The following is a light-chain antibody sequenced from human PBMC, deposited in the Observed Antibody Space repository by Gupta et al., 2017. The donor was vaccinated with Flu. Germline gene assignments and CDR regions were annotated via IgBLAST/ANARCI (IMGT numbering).Light chain of an antibody. V-gene: IGLV8-61*01. J-gene: IGLJ2*01. CDR1: SGSVCSDNY. CDR3: VLYRGNGVWI. CDR2: STA. Sequence: TLTCGLSSGSVCSDNYTSWYQPRPGQAQRPLVYSTATRSAGVPERFSGSILGHKAALTITGAQADDDCLYFCVLYRGNGVWIFGGGTRVTVL.